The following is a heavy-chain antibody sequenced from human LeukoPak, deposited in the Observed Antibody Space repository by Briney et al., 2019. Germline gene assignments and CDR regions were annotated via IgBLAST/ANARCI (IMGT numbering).Heavy chain of an antibody. D-gene: IGHD4-17*01. V-gene: IGHV1-3*04. CDR3: AREGRYGDYGDY. Sequence: ASVKVPCKTSGYTFTSYTIHWVRQAPGQRLEWMGWISTGNDNAKYSQEFQGRVTITRDTSASTAYMELNSLRSEDTAVYFCAREGRYGDYGDYWGQGTLVTVSS. CDR2: ISTGNDNA. J-gene: IGHJ4*02. CDR1: GYTFTSYT.